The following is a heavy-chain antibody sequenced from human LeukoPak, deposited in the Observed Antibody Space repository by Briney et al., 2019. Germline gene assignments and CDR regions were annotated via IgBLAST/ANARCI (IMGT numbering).Heavy chain of an antibody. CDR3: ARVGPPYYDILTSYYTVGNYGMDV. CDR2: MNPNSGNT. V-gene: IGHV1-8*01. CDR1: GYTFTIYD. D-gene: IGHD3-9*01. J-gene: IGHJ6*02. Sequence: ASVKVSFKASGYTFTIYDINWVRQATGQGLEWMGWMNPNSGNTGYAQKFQGRVTMTRNTSISTAYMELSSLRSEDTAVYYCARVGPPYYDILTSYYTVGNYGMDVWGQGTTVTVSS.